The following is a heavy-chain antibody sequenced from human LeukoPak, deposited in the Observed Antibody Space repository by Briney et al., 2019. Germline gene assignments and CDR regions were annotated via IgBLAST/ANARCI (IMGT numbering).Heavy chain of an antibody. V-gene: IGHV3-66*01. Sequence: GGSLRLSCAASGFTVSSNYMSWVRQAPGKGLEWVSVIYSGGSTYYAGSVKGRFTISRDNSKNTLYLQINSLRAEDTAVYYCSREGDTYGYGHGQNDYWGQGTLVTVSS. CDR1: GFTVSSNY. J-gene: IGHJ4*02. CDR2: IYSGGST. D-gene: IGHD5-18*01. CDR3: SREGDTYGYGHGQNDY.